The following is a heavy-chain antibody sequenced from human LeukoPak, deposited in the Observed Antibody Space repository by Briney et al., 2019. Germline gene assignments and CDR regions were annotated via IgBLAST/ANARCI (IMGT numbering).Heavy chain of an antibody. V-gene: IGHV3-11*01. D-gene: IGHD3-9*01. CDR1: GFTFSDYH. J-gene: IGHJ4*02. CDR3: ARVYGDDILTGYPDY. Sequence: GGSLRLSCAASGFTFSDYHMSWIRQAPGKGLEWVSYISSSGSTIYYADSVKGRFTISRDNAKNSLYLQMNSLRAEDTAVYYCARVYGDDILTGYPDYWGQGTLVTVSS. CDR2: ISSSGSTI.